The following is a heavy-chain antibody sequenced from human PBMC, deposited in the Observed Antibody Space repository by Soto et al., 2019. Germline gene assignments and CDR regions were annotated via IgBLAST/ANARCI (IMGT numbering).Heavy chain of an antibody. CDR2: INPSGGSA. D-gene: IGHD1-26*01. Sequence: AASVKVSCKASGYTFTSYYMHWVRQAPGQGLEWMGIINPSGGSASYAQKFQGRVTMTRDTSTSTVYMELSSLRSEDTAVYYCARGGGPDYYYYGMDVWGQGTTVTVSS. CDR1: GYTFTSYY. J-gene: IGHJ6*02. V-gene: IGHV1-46*01. CDR3: ARGGGPDYYYYGMDV.